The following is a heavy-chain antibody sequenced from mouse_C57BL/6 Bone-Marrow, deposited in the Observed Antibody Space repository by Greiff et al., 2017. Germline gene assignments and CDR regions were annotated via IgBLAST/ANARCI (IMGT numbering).Heavy chain of an antibody. D-gene: IGHD2-10*02. V-gene: IGHV3-6*01. CDR1: GYSITSGYY. CDR3: ARRYDYAMDY. Sequence: VQLQQSGPGLVKPSQSLSLTCSVTGYSITSGYYWNWIRQFPGNKLEWMGYISYDGSNNYNPSLKNRISITRDTSKNQFFLKLNSVTTEDTATYYCARRYDYAMDYWGQGTSVTVSS. CDR2: ISYDGSN. J-gene: IGHJ4*01.